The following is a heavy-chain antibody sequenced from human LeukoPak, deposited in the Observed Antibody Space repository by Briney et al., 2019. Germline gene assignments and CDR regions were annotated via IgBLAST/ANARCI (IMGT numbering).Heavy chain of an antibody. Sequence: SEILSLTCTVSGGSISSYYWSWIRQPPGKGLEWIGYVYYSGITNHNPSLKSRVTMSVDTSKNQFSLKLSSVTAADTAVYYCARENPIAAYPFDYWGQGTLVTVFS. D-gene: IGHD6-6*01. CDR2: VYYSGIT. CDR1: GGSISSYY. J-gene: IGHJ4*02. CDR3: ARENPIAAYPFDY. V-gene: IGHV4-59*01.